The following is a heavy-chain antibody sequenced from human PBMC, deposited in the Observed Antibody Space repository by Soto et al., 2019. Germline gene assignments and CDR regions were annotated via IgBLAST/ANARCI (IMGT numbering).Heavy chain of an antibody. CDR2: INPSGGIT. J-gene: IGHJ6*02. V-gene: IGHV1-46*01. CDR1: GYTLTSYY. Sequence: ASVKVSCKASGYTLTSYYLHWVRQAPGQGPEWMGIINPSGGITNDAQKFQDRVTMTSDTSTSTVYMELSSLRSEDTAVYYCARGISTTRYYYYYGMDIWGQGTTVTVSS. D-gene: IGHD2-2*01. CDR3: ARGISTTRYYYYYGMDI.